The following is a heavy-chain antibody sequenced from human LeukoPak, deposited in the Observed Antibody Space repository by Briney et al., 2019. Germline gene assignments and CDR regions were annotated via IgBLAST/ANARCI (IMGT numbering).Heavy chain of an antibody. CDR2: INPSGGST. D-gene: IGHD2-15*01. CDR1: GYTFTTYG. J-gene: IGHJ4*02. CDR3: AREQSGRYCSGGSCDRSFDY. Sequence: GASVKVSCKASGYTFTTYGISWVRQAPGQGLEWMGIINPSGGSTSYAQKFQGRVTMTRDTSTSTVYMELRSLRSDDTAVYYCAREQSGRYCSGGSCDRSFDYWGQGTLVTVSS. V-gene: IGHV1-46*01.